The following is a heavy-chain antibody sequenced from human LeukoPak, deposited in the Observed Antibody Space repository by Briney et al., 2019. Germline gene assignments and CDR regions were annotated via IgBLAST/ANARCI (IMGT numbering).Heavy chain of an antibody. Sequence: SETLSLTCTVSGGSISSSSYYWGWIRQPPGKGLEWIGSIYYSGSTYHNPSLKGRVTISVDTSKNQFSLKLSSVTAADTAVYYCARHVGFTWDSSELDQNNWFDPWGQGTLVTVSS. CDR2: IYYSGST. D-gene: IGHD3-22*01. V-gene: IGHV4-39*01. CDR1: GGSISSSSYY. CDR3: ARHVGFTWDSSELDQNNWFDP. J-gene: IGHJ5*02.